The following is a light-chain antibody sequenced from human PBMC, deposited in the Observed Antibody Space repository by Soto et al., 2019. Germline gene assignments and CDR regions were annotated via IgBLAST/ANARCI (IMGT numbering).Light chain of an antibody. Sequence: EIAMTQSPDTLSVSPVDGATLSCRASQGVRSDLAWYQQKAGQSPRLLIYGASTRAAETPARFSGSGSETEFTLTISSLQSEDFAVYFCQQYGTSPMTFGQGTRLEIK. J-gene: IGKJ5*01. V-gene: IGKV3-15*01. CDR1: QGVRSD. CDR2: GAS. CDR3: QQYGTSPMT.